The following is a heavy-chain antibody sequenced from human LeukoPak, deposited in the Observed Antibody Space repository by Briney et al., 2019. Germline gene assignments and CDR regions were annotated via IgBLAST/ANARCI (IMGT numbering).Heavy chain of an antibody. CDR2: INPNSGGT. CDR1: GYTFTGYY. Sequence: GASVKVSCKASGYTFTGYYMHWVRQAPGQGLEWMGWINPNSGGTNYAQKFQGRVTMTRNTSISTAYMELSSLRSEDTAVYYCARGRQGVVRGYYYMDVWGKGTTVTISS. V-gene: IGHV1-2*02. D-gene: IGHD4-23*01. J-gene: IGHJ6*03. CDR3: ARGRQGVVRGYYYMDV.